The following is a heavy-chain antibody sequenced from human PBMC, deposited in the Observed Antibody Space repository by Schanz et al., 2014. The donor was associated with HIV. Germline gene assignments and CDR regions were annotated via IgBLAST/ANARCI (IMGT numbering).Heavy chain of an antibody. CDR2: INPANGVT. V-gene: IGHV1-2*02. CDR3: VRHVNFLKTDF. D-gene: IGHD3-3*01. CDR1: GYPFTDYY. J-gene: IGHJ4*02. Sequence: QVQLVQSGAEVKRPGASLKVSCRASGYPFTDYYIHWMRQAPGQGLEWLGWINPANGVTNYAQRFYGRVTLTRETSISTLYMELTSLTFDDAAVYYCVRHVNFLKTDFWGQGTLVTVSS.